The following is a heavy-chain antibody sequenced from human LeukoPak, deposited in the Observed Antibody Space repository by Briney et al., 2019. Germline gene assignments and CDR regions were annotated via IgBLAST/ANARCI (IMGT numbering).Heavy chain of an antibody. V-gene: IGHV4-34*01. CDR2: INHSGST. D-gene: IGHD3-22*01. Sequence: SETLSLTCAVYGGSFSGYYWSWIRQPPGKGLEWIGEINHSGSTNYNPSLKSRVTISVDTSKNQFSLKLSSVTAADTAVYYCARGWSYYDSSRYYYAFDYWGQGTLVTVSS. J-gene: IGHJ4*02. CDR1: GGSFSGYY. CDR3: ARGWSYYDSSRYYYAFDY.